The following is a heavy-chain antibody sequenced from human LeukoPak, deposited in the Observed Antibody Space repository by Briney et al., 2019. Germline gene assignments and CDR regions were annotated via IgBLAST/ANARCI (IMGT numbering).Heavy chain of an antibody. CDR3: ARDSSGYQ. V-gene: IGHV3-7*01. D-gene: IGHD3-22*01. Sequence: PGGSLRLSCAASGFTFSTYWMSWVRQAPGKGLEWVANIKGDGSGKYYGDSVKGRFTISRDNAKNSLYLQMNSLRTEDTAVYYCARDSSGYQWGQGTLVTVSS. CDR1: GFTFSTYW. J-gene: IGHJ4*02. CDR2: IKGDGSGK.